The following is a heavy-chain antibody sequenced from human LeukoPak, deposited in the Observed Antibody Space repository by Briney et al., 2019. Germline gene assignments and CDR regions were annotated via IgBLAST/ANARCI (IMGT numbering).Heavy chain of an antibody. CDR2: IYYSGNT. Sequence: TSETLSLTCTVSGGSINSYYWSWIRQPPGKGLEWIGYIYYSGNTNYNPSLKSRVTISVDTSKNQFSLKLSSVTAADTAVYYCARAKTGDWFDPWGQGTLVTVSS. V-gene: IGHV4-59*01. J-gene: IGHJ5*02. CDR1: GGSINSYY. D-gene: IGHD3-10*01. CDR3: ARAKTGDWFDP.